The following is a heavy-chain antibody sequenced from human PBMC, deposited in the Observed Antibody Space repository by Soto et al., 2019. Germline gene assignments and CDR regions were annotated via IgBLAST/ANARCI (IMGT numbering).Heavy chain of an antibody. CDR1: GFTFSSYA. CDR3: ARNPSYYYDSSGCFDY. J-gene: IGHJ4*02. V-gene: IGHV3-23*01. CDR2: ISGSGGST. D-gene: IGHD3-22*01. Sequence: PGGSLRLSCAASGFTFSSYAMSWVRQAPGKGLEWVSAISGSGGSTYYADSVKGRFTISRDNSKNTLYLQMNSLRAEDTAVYYCARNPSYYYDSSGCFDYWGQGTLVTVSS.